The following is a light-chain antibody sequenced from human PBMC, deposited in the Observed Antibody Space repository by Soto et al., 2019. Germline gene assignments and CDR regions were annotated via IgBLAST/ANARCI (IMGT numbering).Light chain of an antibody. CDR1: QSVLYSPNNKNY. CDR3: QHRSNLPP. Sequence: DIVMTQSPDSLAVSLGERATINCKSSQSVLYSPNNKNYLAWYQQKPGQPPKLLIYWASTRESGVPDRFSGSGSGTDFTLTISSLEPEDFAVYFCQHRSNLPPFGGGTKVDIK. J-gene: IGKJ4*01. V-gene: IGKV4-1*01. CDR2: WAS.